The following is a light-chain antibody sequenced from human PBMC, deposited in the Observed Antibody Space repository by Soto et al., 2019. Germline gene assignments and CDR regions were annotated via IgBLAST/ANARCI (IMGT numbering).Light chain of an antibody. Sequence: EVEVTQSPATLSVSPGERATLSCRASQSVRNNLAWYQQKPGQAPRVLIYGASTRATGTPVRFSGSGSGTEFTLTISSLQSEDFAVYYCQPYNNWPLTFGGGTKVEIK. CDR2: GAS. CDR3: QPYNNWPLT. J-gene: IGKJ4*01. V-gene: IGKV3-15*01. CDR1: QSVRNN.